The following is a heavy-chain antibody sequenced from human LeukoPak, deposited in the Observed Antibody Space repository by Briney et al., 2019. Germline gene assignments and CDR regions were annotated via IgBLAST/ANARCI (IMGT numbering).Heavy chain of an antibody. CDR1: GFTFSTYS. D-gene: IGHD2-15*01. CDR3: ARVLLRRLRYCSVGSCNSPDFDS. CDR2: IRSSNYI. V-gene: IGHV3-21*01. Sequence: PGGSLRLSCAASGFTFSTYSMNWVRQAPGKGLEWVSSIRSSNYIYYADSVRGRFTISRDNAKNSLYLQMNSLGAEDTAVYYCARVLLRRLRYCSVGSCNSPDFDSWGQGTLVTVSS. J-gene: IGHJ4*02.